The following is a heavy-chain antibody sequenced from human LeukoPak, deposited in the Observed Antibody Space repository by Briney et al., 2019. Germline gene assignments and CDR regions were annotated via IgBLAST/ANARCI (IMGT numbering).Heavy chain of an antibody. J-gene: IGHJ4*02. D-gene: IGHD3-10*01. V-gene: IGHV3-30*02. CDR1: GFTFRNYD. CDR3: AKAIARGADY. CDR2: IRYDGSTN. Sequence: PGGSLRLSCAASGFTFRNYDMHWVRQPPGKGLEWVAFIRYDGSTNYYAESVKGRFTISRDNSKNTMYLQIDSLRVEDTAVCYCAKAIARGADYWGQGTLVTVSS.